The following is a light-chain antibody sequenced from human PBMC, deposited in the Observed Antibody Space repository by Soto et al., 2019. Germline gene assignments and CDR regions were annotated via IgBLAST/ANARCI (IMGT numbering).Light chain of an antibody. CDR3: QQSYSTPRT. CDR1: QSISNY. CDR2: GAS. V-gene: IGKV1-39*01. Sequence: DIQMTQSPSSLSASVGDRVTITCRASQSISNYLNWYQQKPGKAPKLLIYGASSLQSGVPSRFSCSGSGKELPHTIRNLQPEDFATYYCQQSYSTPRTFGPGTKVDIK. J-gene: IGKJ3*01.